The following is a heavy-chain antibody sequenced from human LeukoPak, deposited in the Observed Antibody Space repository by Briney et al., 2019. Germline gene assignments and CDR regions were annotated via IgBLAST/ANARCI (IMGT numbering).Heavy chain of an antibody. CDR2: IIGTGETT. CDR1: GFTFKNYA. Sequence: GGSLRLSCAASGFTFKNYAMSWVRQAPGKGLEWVSSIIGTGETTYYADSVKGRLTISRDNSKNTLYLHMNSLRVEDTAVYYCAKRLGHTGFDYWGQGTLVTVSS. V-gene: IGHV3-23*01. J-gene: IGHJ4*02. D-gene: IGHD4-17*01. CDR3: AKRLGHTGFDY.